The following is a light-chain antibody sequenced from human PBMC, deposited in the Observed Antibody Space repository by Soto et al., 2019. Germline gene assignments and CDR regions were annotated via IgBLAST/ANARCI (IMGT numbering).Light chain of an antibody. J-gene: IGKJ1*01. V-gene: IGKV3-20*01. CDR3: QQCGSSPWT. Sequence: EIVLTQSPGTLSLSPGERATLSCRASQSVSSYYLAWYQQKPGQAPRLLIYAASSRATGIPDRFSGGGSRTDFTLTISRLEPEDFAVYYCQQCGSSPWTFGQGTKVDIK. CDR2: AAS. CDR1: QSVSSYY.